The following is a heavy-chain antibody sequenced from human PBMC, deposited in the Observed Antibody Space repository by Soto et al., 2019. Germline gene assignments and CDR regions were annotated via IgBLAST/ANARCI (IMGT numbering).Heavy chain of an antibody. D-gene: IGHD6-13*01. CDR3: GSWPFFDPPENWFDP. V-gene: IGHV3-21*01. Sequence: GGSLRLSCAASGFTFSSYSMNWVRQAPGKGLEWVSSISSSSSYIYYADSVKGRFTISRDNAKNSLYLQMNSLRAEDTAVYYCGSWPFFDPPENWFDPWGQGTLVTVSS. J-gene: IGHJ5*02. CDR2: ISSSSSYI. CDR1: GFTFSSYS.